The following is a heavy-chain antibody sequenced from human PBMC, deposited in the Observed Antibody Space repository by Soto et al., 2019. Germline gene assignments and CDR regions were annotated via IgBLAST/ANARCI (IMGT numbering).Heavy chain of an antibody. V-gene: IGHV3-23*01. CDR3: AKTASMTIRDGFDH. CDR1: GFTFSSYA. J-gene: IGHJ4*02. CDR2: ISGSGSNP. Sequence: EVQVLESGGGLVQPGGSLRLSCAASGFTFSSYAMSWVRQAPGQGLEWVSAISGSGSNPYYADSVKGRFTISRDNSKNSLYLQMNSLRAEDTARYYFAKTASMTIRDGFDHLGQGTLVTVSS. D-gene: IGHD4-17*01.